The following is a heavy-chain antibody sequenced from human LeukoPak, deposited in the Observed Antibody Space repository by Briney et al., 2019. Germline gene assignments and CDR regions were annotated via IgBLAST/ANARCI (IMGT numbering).Heavy chain of an antibody. J-gene: IGHJ4*02. V-gene: IGHV3-23*01. CDR3: ARAGYSSSWYPPDY. D-gene: IGHD6-13*01. CDR1: GFTFSSYA. Sequence: GGSLRLSCAASGFTFSSYAMSWVRQAPGKGLEWVSAISGSGGSTYYADSVKGRFTISRDNSKNTLYLQMNSLRAEDTAVYYCARAGYSSSWYPPDYWGQGTLVTVSS. CDR2: ISGSGGST.